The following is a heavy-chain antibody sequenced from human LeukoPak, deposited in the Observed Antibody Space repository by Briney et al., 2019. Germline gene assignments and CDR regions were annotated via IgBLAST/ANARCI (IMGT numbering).Heavy chain of an antibody. CDR3: ASVDDTYGTSFDY. CDR1: GGSLRSYY. D-gene: IGHD2-8*01. CDR2: IYYSGTT. V-gene: IGHV4-59*01. J-gene: IGHJ4*02. Sequence: PSETLSLTCTVSGGSLRSYYWTWFRQPPGKTLEWIGYIYYSGTTNYNPSFQSRVTMSVDTSKNQFSLRLSSVTAADTAVYFWASVDDTYGTSFDYWGQGTLVTVSS.